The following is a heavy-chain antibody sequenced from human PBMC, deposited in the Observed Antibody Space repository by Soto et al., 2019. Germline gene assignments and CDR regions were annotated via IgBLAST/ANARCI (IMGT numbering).Heavy chain of an antibody. CDR3: ARHSGYDYVFDY. J-gene: IGHJ4*02. CDR2: INPNNGDT. Sequence: ASVKVSCKASGYTFTGYYIHWVRQVPGQGLEWMGWINPNNGDTNYAQKFQGRVTMTRDTSTSTAYMELSSLTFDDTAVYYCARHSGYDYVFDYWGQGTLVTVSS. D-gene: IGHD5-12*01. CDR1: GYTFTGYY. V-gene: IGHV1-2*02.